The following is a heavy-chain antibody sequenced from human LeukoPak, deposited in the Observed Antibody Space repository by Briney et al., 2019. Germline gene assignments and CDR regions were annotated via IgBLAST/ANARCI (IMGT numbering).Heavy chain of an antibody. CDR3: ARGGLNWSGYRTYFDY. CDR1: GCTFTGYY. J-gene: IGHJ4*02. D-gene: IGHD3-3*01. Sequence: ASVKVSCKASGCTFTGYYMHWVRQAPGQGLEWMGWINPNSGGTNYAQKFQGRVTMTRDTSISTAYMELSRLRSDDTAVYYCARGGLNWSGYRTYFDYWGQGTLVTVSS. V-gene: IGHV1-2*02. CDR2: INPNSGGT.